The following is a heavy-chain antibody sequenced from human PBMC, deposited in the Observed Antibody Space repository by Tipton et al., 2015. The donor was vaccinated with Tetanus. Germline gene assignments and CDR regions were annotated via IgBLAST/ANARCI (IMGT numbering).Heavy chain of an antibody. CDR3: ASRGGEGQGATDSSGWYEYYFDY. CDR1: GFTFSSYG. V-gene: IGHV3-30*03. D-gene: IGHD6-19*01. Sequence: SLRPSCAASGFTFSSYGMHWVRQAPGKGLEWVAVISYDGSNKYYADSVKGRFTISRDNSKNTLYLQMNSLKAEDTAVYYCASRGGEGQGATDSSGWYEYYFDYWGQGTLVTVSS. J-gene: IGHJ4*02. CDR2: ISYDGSNK.